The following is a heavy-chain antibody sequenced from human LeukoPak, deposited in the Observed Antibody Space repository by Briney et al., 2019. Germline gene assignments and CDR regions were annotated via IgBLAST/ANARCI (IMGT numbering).Heavy chain of an antibody. CDR3: VVNYDFWSGYSFYY. J-gene: IGHJ4*02. V-gene: IGHV1-8*01. CDR2: MNPNSGNT. Sequence: ASVKVSCKASGYTFTSYDIKWVRQATGQGLEWMGWMNPNSGNTGYAQKFQGRVTMTRNTSISTAYMELSSLRSEDTAVYYCVVNYDFWSGYSFYYWGQGTLVTVSS. D-gene: IGHD3-3*01. CDR1: GYTFTSYD.